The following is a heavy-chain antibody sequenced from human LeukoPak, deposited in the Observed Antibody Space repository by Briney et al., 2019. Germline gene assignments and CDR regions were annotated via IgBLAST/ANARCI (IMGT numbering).Heavy chain of an antibody. CDR3: ARVKKAYCGGDCPPNFDY. J-gene: IGHJ4*02. V-gene: IGHV1-69*06. CDR2: IIPMFGTV. D-gene: IGHD2-21*02. CDR1: GGTFSIHA. Sequence: SVKVSCKASGGTFSIHAISWVRQAPGQGLEWMGGIIPMFGTVNYAQKFQGRVTITADKSTNTAYMELSSLRSEDTAVYYCARVKKAYCGGDCPPNFDYWGQGTLVTVSS.